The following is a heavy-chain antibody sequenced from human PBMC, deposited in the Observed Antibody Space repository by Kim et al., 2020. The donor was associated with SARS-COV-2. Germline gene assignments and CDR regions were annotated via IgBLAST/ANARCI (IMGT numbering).Heavy chain of an antibody. CDR3: ARTRAEYFCLDY. Sequence: TYAQKFQGRGTITADESTSTAYMELSSLRSEDTAVYYCARTRAEYFCLDYWGQGTLVTVSS. V-gene: IGHV1-69*01. D-gene: IGHD2-2*01. J-gene: IGHJ4*02.